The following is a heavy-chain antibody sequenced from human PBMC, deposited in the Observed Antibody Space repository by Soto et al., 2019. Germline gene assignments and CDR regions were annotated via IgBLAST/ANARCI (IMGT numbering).Heavy chain of an antibody. CDR1: GFTFSSYS. J-gene: IGHJ4*02. D-gene: IGHD3-16*02. CDR2: ISSSSYI. Sequence: GGSLRLSCAASGFTFSSYSMNWVRQAPGKGLEWVSSISSSSYIYYADSVKGRFTISRDNAKNSLYLQMNSLRAEDTAVYYCARDRETAYYDYVWGSYRYFDYWGQGTLVTVSS. CDR3: ARDRETAYYDYVWGSYRYFDY. V-gene: IGHV3-21*01.